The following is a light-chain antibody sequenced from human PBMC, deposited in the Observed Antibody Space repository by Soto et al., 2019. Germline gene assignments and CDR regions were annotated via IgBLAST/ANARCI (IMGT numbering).Light chain of an antibody. CDR3: QHYVNWPLT. CDR1: QGIGDT. Sequence: EIVMTQSPATLSESPGEGATLSCRASQGIGDTLAWYQQKPGQTPRLLIYDTSIRATGVPARFSGSRSGAEFTLTISSLQSEDFAVYYCQHYVNWPLTFGGGTKVDIK. CDR2: DTS. V-gene: IGKV3-15*01. J-gene: IGKJ4*01.